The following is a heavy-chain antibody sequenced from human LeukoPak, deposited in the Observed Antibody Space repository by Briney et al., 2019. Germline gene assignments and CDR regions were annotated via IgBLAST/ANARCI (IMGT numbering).Heavy chain of an antibody. V-gene: IGHV4-59*01. J-gene: IGHJ2*01. CDR1: GGSISSYY. Sequence: PSETLSLTCTVSGGSISSYYWSWIRQPPGKGLEWIGYIYYSGSTNYNPSLKSRVTISVDTSKNQFSLKLSSVTAADTAVYYCARGSWGIAVAGKTDWYFDLWGRGTLVTVSS. CDR3: ARGSWGIAVAGKTDWYFDL. D-gene: IGHD6-19*01. CDR2: IYYSGST.